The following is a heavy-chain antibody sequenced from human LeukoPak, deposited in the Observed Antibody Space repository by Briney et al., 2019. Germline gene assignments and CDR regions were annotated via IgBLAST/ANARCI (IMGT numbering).Heavy chain of an antibody. V-gene: IGHV4-59*08. D-gene: IGHD6-13*01. Sequence: KPSETLSLTCTVSGGSISNYFWSWIRQPPGKGLEWLGYIYYSGSSSYNPSLKSRVTISVDTSKSQFSLKLSSVTAADTAVYYCVATYSSSWYSSYWYWGQGTLVTVSS. J-gene: IGHJ4*02. CDR1: GGSISNYF. CDR3: VATYSSSWYSSYWY. CDR2: IYYSGSS.